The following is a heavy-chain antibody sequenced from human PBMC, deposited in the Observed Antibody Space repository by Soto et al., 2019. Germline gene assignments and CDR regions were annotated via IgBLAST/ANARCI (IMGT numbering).Heavy chain of an antibody. Sequence: PGGSLRLSCAASGFTFDDYTMHWVRQAPGKGLEWVSFISWDGGSTYYADSVKGRFTITRDNSKNSLYLQMNSLRTEDTALYYCAKDITRIEAFYYYGMDVWGQGTTVTVS. D-gene: IGHD6-25*01. CDR2: ISWDGGST. CDR1: GFTFDDYT. J-gene: IGHJ6*02. V-gene: IGHV3-43*01. CDR3: AKDITRIEAFYYYGMDV.